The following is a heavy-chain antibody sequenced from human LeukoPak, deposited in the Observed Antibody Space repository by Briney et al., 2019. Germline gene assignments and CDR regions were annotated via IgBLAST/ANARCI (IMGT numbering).Heavy chain of an antibody. CDR1: GFTFSGFS. CDR2: IKQDGSER. J-gene: IGHJ6*02. Sequence: GGSLRLSCAASGFTFSGFSMSWVRQSPTKGLEWVANIKQDGSERYYVDSVKGRFTISRDNAKNSLYLQMNSLRAEDTAVYYCARDGGIRFLEWLFTPNYYYYGMDVWGQGTTVTVSS. V-gene: IGHV3-7*01. D-gene: IGHD3-3*01. CDR3: ARDGGIRFLEWLFTPNYYYYGMDV.